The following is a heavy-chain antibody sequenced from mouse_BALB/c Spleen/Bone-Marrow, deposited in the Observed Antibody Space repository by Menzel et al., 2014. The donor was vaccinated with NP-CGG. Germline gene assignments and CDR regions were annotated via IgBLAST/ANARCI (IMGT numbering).Heavy chain of an antibody. D-gene: IGHD1-1*01. Sequence: VQLVESGAELVKPGASVKLSCKASGYTFTSYWMHWVKQRPGQGLEWIGEINPSNGRTNYNEKFKSKATLTVDKSSSTAYMQLSSLTSEDSAVYYCARWNYYGSLYWYFDVWGAGTTVTVSS. J-gene: IGHJ1*01. CDR1: GYTFTSYW. CDR3: ARWNYYGSLYWYFDV. CDR2: INPSNGRT. V-gene: IGHV1S81*02.